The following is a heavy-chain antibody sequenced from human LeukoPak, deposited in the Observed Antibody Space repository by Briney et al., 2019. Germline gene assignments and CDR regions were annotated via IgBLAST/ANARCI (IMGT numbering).Heavy chain of an antibody. CDR2: INWNGGST. D-gene: IGHD2-21*02. CDR1: GFTFDDYG. J-gene: IGHJ4*02. CDR3: ARDGVTSSVDY. Sequence: GGSLRLSCAASGFTFDDYGMSWVRQAPGKNLEWVSGINWNGGSTGYADSVKGRFTISRDNAKKSLFLQMNSLRAEDTAVYYCARDGVTSSVDYWGQGTLVTVSS. V-gene: IGHV3-20*04.